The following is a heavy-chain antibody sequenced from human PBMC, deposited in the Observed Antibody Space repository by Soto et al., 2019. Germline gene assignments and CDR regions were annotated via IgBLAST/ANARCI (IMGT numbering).Heavy chain of an antibody. CDR2: ISSDGNHK. D-gene: IGHD1-26*01. J-gene: IGHJ4*02. CDR1: GFTFSDYC. CDR3: ARWEQPLFDD. Sequence: PGGSLRLSCAASGFTFSDYCMSWVRQAPGKGLEWVAVISSDGNHKYYTDSVKGRFTISRDTSTNTLYLQMNSLRAEDTAVYYCARWEQPLFDDWGQGTLVTVSS. V-gene: IGHV3-30*03.